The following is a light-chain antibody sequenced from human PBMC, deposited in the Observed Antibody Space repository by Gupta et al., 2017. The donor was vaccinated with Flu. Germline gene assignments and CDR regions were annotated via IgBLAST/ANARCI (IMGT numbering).Light chain of an antibody. CDR3: QTADSDYNWI. J-gene: IGLJ3*02. CDR2: KDT. Sequence: GDVVAEEFVYWYRQRTGQAPALVMFKDTKRASGIPDRFSGSTSGTTVTLTISGVQPEDEADYYCQTADSDYNWIFGGGTKLTV. V-gene: IGLV3-25*03. CDR1: VVAEEF.